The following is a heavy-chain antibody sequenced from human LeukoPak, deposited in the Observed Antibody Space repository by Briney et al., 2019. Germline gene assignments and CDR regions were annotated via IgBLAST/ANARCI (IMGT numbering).Heavy chain of an antibody. D-gene: IGHD3-10*01. CDR2: ISGSGVNT. CDR1: GFTFSSYA. CDR3: VSRSGSGTHYRWAFDN. Sequence: GGSLGLSCAASGFTFSSYALSWVRQAPGKGLEWVSAISGSGVNTFYADSVKGRFTISRDNSNNMLYLQMNSLRAEDTAVYYCVSRSGSGTHYRWAFDNWGPGTLVTVSS. V-gene: IGHV3-23*01. J-gene: IGHJ4*02.